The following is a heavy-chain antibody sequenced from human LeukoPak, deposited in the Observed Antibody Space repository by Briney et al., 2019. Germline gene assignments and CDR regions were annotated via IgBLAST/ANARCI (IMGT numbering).Heavy chain of an antibody. Sequence: PGGSLRLSCAASGFTFSSYEMNWVRQAPGKGLEWVSYISSSGSTIYYADSVKGRFTISRDNAKNSLYLQMNSLSAEDTAVYYCARAPSSRWLPPRAEYFQHWGQGTLVTVSS. CDR3: ARAPSSRWLPPRAEYFQH. V-gene: IGHV3-48*03. CDR1: GFTFSSYE. J-gene: IGHJ1*01. CDR2: ISSSGSTI. D-gene: IGHD6-13*01.